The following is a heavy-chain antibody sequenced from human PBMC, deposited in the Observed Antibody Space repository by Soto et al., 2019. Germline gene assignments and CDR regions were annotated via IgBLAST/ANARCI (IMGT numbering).Heavy chain of an antibody. CDR1: GFTFSSYA. J-gene: IGHJ2*01. CDR2: ISYDGSNK. CDR3: ARPLWRNDYNWGYFDL. Sequence: QVQLVESGGGVVQPGRSLRLSCAASGFTFSSYAMHWVRQAPGKGLEWVAVISYDGSNKYYADSVKGRFTISRDNFKKTLYLQMNSLRAEDTAVYYWARPLWRNDYNWGYFDLWGRGTLVTVSS. D-gene: IGHD4-4*01. V-gene: IGHV3-30-3*01.